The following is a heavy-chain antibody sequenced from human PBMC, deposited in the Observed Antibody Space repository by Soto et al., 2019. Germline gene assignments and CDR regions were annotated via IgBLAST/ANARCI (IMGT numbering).Heavy chain of an antibody. CDR3: ASSYGSGYRAFDY. Sequence: QVQLVQSGAEVKKPGSSVRVSCKASGDTFTFYSINWVRQAPGLGFEWMGRINPILSMSNYAQRFQGRVTMTADKSTSPAYMELSSLRSEDTAMYYCASSYGSGYRAFDYWGQGALVTVSS. D-gene: IGHD3-10*01. J-gene: IGHJ4*02. CDR2: INPILSMS. V-gene: IGHV1-69*02. CDR1: GDTFTFYS.